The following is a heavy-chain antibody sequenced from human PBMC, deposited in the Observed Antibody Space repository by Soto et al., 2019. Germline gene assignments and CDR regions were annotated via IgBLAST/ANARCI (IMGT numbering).Heavy chain of an antibody. CDR1: GDSFNDYY. Sequence: VQLAQSGAEVKKPGASVKVSCKTSGDSFNDYYIHWLRQAPGQGLEWRGWINPNGGATKYAQKFQGRVTVTRDTSIRTVYMELSSLRSDDTAVYYCARESGGATATLDYYYFYMDVWGKGTTVTVSS. J-gene: IGHJ6*03. CDR2: INPNGGAT. D-gene: IGHD5-12*01. V-gene: IGHV1-2*02. CDR3: ARESGGATATLDYYYFYMDV.